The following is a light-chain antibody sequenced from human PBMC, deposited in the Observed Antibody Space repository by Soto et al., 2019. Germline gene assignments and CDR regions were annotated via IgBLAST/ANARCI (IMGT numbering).Light chain of an antibody. V-gene: IGKV1-33*01. Sequence: DIQMTQSPSSLSASVGDRVTITCQASQDISNYLNWYQQKPGKAPKLLIYDASNLETGVPSRFSGSGSGTDFTLTISRLQPEDFATYYCQQSFNTPIAFGQGTRLEIK. CDR1: QDISNY. CDR3: QQSFNTPIA. CDR2: DAS. J-gene: IGKJ5*01.